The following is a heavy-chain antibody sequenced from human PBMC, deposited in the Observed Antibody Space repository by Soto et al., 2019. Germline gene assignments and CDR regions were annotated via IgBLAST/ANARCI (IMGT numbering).Heavy chain of an antibody. D-gene: IGHD3-10*01. CDR2: IYHSGST. CDR3: AGGFGSSHYDY. Sequence: SETLSLTCDVFGVSISSSSWWSWVRQPPGKGLEWVGEIYHSGSTNYNPSLKSRLTISVDKSKNQISLRLTSVTAADTAIYYCAGGFGSSHYDYWGQGSLVTVSS. CDR1: GVSISSSSW. J-gene: IGHJ4*02. V-gene: IGHV4-4*02.